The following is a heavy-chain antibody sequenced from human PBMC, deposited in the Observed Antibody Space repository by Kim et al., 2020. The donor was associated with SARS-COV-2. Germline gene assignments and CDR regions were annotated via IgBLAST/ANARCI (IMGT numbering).Heavy chain of an antibody. CDR2: IRNSGGST. D-gene: IGHD6-19*01. Sequence: GGSLRLSCAASGFTFNNYAMSWVRQAPGKGLEWVSGIRNSGGSTEYADSVKGRFSISRDNSKNTLYLQMDSLRAEDTAVYYCAKVTSGSSGWVEYFQHWGQGTLVTVSS. CDR3: AKVTSGSSGWVEYFQH. CDR1: GFTFNNYA. J-gene: IGHJ1*01. V-gene: IGHV3-23*01.